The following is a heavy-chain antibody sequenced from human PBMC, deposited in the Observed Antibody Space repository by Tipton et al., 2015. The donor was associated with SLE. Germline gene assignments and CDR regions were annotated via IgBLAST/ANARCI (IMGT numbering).Heavy chain of an antibody. J-gene: IGHJ3*02. CDR1: GYTFSRYG. D-gene: IGHD4-17*01. CDR2: ISGFNGNT. CDR3: ARVNLDYGDYARDAFEI. V-gene: IGHV1-18*01. Sequence: QVQLVQSGGEVKKPGASVKVSCKASGYTFSRYGISWVRQAPGQGLEWMGWISGFNGNTHYAQKLQGRVTMTTDTSTSTAYMELRSLRSDDTAVYYCARVNLDYGDYARDAFEIWGQGTMVTVSS.